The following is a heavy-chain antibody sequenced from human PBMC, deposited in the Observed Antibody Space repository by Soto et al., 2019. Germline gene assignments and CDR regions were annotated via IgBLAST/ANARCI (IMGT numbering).Heavy chain of an antibody. CDR2: INHSGST. CDR3: ARGRSDFWWGYYYYYYGMDV. CDR1: GGSFSGYY. Sequence: SETLSLTCAVYGGSFSGYYWSWIRQPPGKGLEWIGEINHSGSTNYNPSLKGRVTISVDTSKNQFSLKLSSVTAADTAVYYCARGRSDFWWGYYYYYYGMDVWGQGTTVTVSS. V-gene: IGHV4-34*01. D-gene: IGHD3-3*01. J-gene: IGHJ6*02.